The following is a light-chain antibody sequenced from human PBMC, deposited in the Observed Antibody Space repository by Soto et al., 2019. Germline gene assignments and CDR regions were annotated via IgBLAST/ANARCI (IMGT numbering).Light chain of an antibody. CDR1: SSNIGSHT. V-gene: IGLV1-44*01. Sequence: QSVLTQPPSASGTPGQRVTISCSGSSSNIGSHTVNWYQQLPGTAPKFLMYDSNQRPSGVPDRFSGSRSGTSASLAISGLQYEDEADYYCAAWDDSLNGLVFGGGTKLTVL. J-gene: IGLJ2*01. CDR3: AAWDDSLNGLV. CDR2: DSN.